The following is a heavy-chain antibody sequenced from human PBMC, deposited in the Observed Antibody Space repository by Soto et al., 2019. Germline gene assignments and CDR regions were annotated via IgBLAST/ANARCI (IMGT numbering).Heavy chain of an antibody. V-gene: IGHV3-15*07. J-gene: IGHJ6*02. Sequence: EVQLVESGGGLVKPGGSLRLSCAASGFTFSNAWMNWVRQAPGKGLEWVGRIKSKTDGGTTDYAAPVKGRFTISRDDSKNTLYLQMNSLKTEDTAVYYCTTVTYSSSWLYYYYGMDVWGQGTTVTVSS. D-gene: IGHD6-13*01. CDR3: TTVTYSSSWLYYYYGMDV. CDR1: GFTFSNAW. CDR2: IKSKTDGGTT.